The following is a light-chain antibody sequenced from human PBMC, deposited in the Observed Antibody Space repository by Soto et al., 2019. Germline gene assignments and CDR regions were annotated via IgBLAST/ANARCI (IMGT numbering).Light chain of an antibody. CDR2: GAS. CDR3: QQYGSSPRT. J-gene: IGKJ2*02. Sequence: EIVLTQSPGTLSLSPGERATLSCRASQSVSTAYLAWYQQKPGQAPRLLIFGASYRATGTPERFSGSGAGTDFTLTITRLEPEDFAVYYCQQYGSSPRTFGQGTKLEIK. CDR1: QSVSTAY. V-gene: IGKV3-20*01.